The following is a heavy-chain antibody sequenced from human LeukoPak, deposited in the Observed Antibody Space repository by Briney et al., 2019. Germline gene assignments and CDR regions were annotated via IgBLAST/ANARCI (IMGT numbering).Heavy chain of an antibody. V-gene: IGHV4-34*01. Sequence: PSETLSLTCAVYGGSFSGYYWSWIRQPPGKGLEWIGEINHSGSTNYNPSLKSRVTISVDTSKNQFSLKLSSVTAADTAVYYCARGRRGSGTSSQRCRYFDYWGQGTLVTVSS. CDR3: ARGRRGSGTSSQRCRYFDY. CDR1: GGSFSGYY. D-gene: IGHD2-2*01. CDR2: INHSGST. J-gene: IGHJ4*02.